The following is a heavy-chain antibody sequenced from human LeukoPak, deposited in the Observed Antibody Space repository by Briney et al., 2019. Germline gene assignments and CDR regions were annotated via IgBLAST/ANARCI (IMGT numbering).Heavy chain of an antibody. CDR3: ARDFFSGSYYYFDY. J-gene: IGHJ4*02. CDR1: GFTFNNYW. V-gene: IGHV3-74*01. Sequence: PGGSLRLSCAASGFTFNNYWMHWVRQDPGKGLVWVSRVNSDGSSTRYADSVRGRFTISRDNAKNTLYLQMNSLRAEDTAVYYCARDFFSGSYYYFDYWGQGTLVTVSS. D-gene: IGHD1-26*01. CDR2: VNSDGSST.